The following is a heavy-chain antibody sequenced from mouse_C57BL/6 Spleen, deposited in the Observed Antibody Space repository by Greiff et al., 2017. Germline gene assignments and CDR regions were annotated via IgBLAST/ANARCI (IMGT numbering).Heavy chain of an antibody. CDR2: IHPNSGST. Sequence: QVQLKQPGAELVKPGASVKLSCKASGYTFTSYWMHWVKQRPGQGHEWIGMIHPNSGSTNYNEKFKSKATLTVDKSSSTAYMQLSSLTSEDSAVYYCAGDYPYYFDYWGQGTTLTVSS. CDR3: AGDYPYYFDY. CDR1: GYTFTSYW. J-gene: IGHJ2*01. D-gene: IGHD2-4*01. V-gene: IGHV1-64*01.